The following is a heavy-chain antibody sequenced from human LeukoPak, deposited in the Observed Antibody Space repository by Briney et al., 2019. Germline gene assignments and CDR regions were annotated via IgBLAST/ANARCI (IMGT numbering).Heavy chain of an antibody. J-gene: IGHJ4*02. CDR2: ISNSGNTI. V-gene: IGHV3-48*03. CDR3: ARVFSHPTGNDY. CDR1: GFTFSSYE. Sequence: PGGSLRLSCAASGFTFSSYEMNWVRQAPGKGLEWVSYISNSGNTIFYADSVKGRFTISRDNGKNSLYLQMNSLRAEDTAVYYCARVFSHPTGNDYWGQGTLVTVSS. D-gene: IGHD1-1*01.